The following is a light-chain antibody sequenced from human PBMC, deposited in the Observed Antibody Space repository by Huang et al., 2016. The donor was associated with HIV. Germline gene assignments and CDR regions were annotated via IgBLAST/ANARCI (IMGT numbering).Light chain of an antibody. J-gene: IGKJ1*01. Sequence: AIQMTQSPSSLSASVGDRVTITCRASQAIRHDLGWYQHRPGKAPILLSYAVSEWQSGVPLRFRGRGSGTDFTLTISSLQPEDVGTYYCLQDFNYPRTFGQGTTVKI. CDR2: AVS. CDR3: LQDFNYPRT. CDR1: QAIRHD. V-gene: IGKV1-6*01.